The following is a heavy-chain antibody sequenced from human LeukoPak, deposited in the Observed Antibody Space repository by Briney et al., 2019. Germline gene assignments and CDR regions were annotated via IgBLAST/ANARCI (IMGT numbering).Heavy chain of an antibody. CDR2: ISSSGGTT. D-gene: IGHD6-19*01. J-gene: IGHJ4*02. Sequence: GGSLRLSCAASGFTFSSYAMNWVRQAPGKGLEWVSVISSSGGTTYYSDSVKGRFIISRDNSKNTLYLQMNSLRAEDTAVYYCAKAGIAVPATPEYCGQGTRVTVSS. CDR3: AKAGIAVPATPEY. CDR1: GFTFSSYA. V-gene: IGHV3-23*01.